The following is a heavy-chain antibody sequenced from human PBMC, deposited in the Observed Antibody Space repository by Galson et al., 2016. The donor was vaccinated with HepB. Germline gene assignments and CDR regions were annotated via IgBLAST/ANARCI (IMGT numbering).Heavy chain of an antibody. V-gene: IGHV3-23*01. CDR1: GFTFSTSA. D-gene: IGHD3-3*01. CDR2: ISSTSHST. CDR3: AKGWSGPDS. Sequence: SLRLSCAASGFTFSTSAMSWVRQAPGQGLGWVSAISSTSHSTYYADSVKGRFTISRDNAKNTLFLQMDSLKIDDTAVYYCAKGWSGPDSWGQGTLVTVSS. J-gene: IGHJ4*02.